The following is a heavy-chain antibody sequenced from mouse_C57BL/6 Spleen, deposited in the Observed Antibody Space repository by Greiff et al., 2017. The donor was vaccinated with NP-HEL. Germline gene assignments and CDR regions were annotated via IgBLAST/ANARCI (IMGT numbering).Heavy chain of an antibody. V-gene: IGHV1-82*01. CDR3: ANDYENYIDY. D-gene: IGHD2-4*01. CDR1: GYAFSSSW. J-gene: IGHJ2*01. Sequence: VQLQESGPELVKPGASVKISCKASGYAFSSSWMNWVKQRPGKGLEWIGRIYPGDGDTNYNGKFKGKATLTADKSSSTAYMQLSSLTSEDSAVYFCANDYENYIDYWGQGTTLTVSS. CDR2: IYPGDGDT.